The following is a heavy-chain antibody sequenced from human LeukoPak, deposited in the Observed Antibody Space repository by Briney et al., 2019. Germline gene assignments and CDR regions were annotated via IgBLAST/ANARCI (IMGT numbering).Heavy chain of an antibody. D-gene: IGHD6-19*01. V-gene: IGHV3-48*04. CDR2: ISSSSSTI. Sequence: GGSLRLSCAASGFTFTSYSMNWVRQAPGKGLEWLSYISSSSSTIYYADSVKGRFTISRDNAKNSLYLQMNSLRAEDTAVYYCARDPYSSGWPSYYYYGMDVWGQGTTVTVSS. CDR3: ARDPYSSGWPSYYYYGMDV. J-gene: IGHJ6*02. CDR1: GFTFTSYS.